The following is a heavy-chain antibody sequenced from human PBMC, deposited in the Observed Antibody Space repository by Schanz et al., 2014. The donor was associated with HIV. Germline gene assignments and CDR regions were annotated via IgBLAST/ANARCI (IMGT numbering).Heavy chain of an antibody. Sequence: SVKGRFTISRDNSENTLYLQMNSLRGEDTGVYYCAREGVEPHLDYWGQGTLVTVSS. CDR3: AREGVEPHLDY. J-gene: IGHJ4*02. V-gene: IGHV3-21*01.